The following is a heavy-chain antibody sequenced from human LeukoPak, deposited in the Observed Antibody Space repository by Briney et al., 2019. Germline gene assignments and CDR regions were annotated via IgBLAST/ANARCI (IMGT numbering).Heavy chain of an antibody. CDR1: GFTFSSYS. J-gene: IGHJ4*02. D-gene: IGHD4-17*01. Sequence: GGSLRLSCAASGFTFSSYSMNWVRQAPGKGLEWVSSISTSSYIYYADSVKGRFTISRDNAKNSLYLQMNSLRAEDTAVYYCARDYYGDYYFDYWGQGTLVTVSS. V-gene: IGHV3-21*01. CDR3: ARDYYGDYYFDY. CDR2: ISTSSYI.